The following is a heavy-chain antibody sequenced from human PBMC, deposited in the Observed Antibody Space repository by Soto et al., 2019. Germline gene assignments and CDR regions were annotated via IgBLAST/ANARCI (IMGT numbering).Heavy chain of an antibody. CDR1: GYTFTSYG. D-gene: IGHD2-2*01. J-gene: IGHJ5*02. V-gene: IGHV1-18*01. Sequence: GASVKVSCKASGYTFTSYGISWVRQAPGQGLEWMGWISAYNGNTNYAQKLQGRVTMTTDTSTSTAYMELRSLRSDDTAVYYCARTAEGYCSSTSCYWSRNNWFDPWGQGTLVTVSS. CDR2: ISAYNGNT. CDR3: ARTAEGYCSSTSCYWSRNNWFDP.